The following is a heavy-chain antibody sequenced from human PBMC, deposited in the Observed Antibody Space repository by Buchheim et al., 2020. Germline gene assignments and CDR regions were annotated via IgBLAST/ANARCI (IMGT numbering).Heavy chain of an antibody. J-gene: IGHJ4*02. CDR2: IYFSGST. V-gene: IGHV4-30-4*01. Sequence: QVQLQESGPGLVKPSQTLSPTCTVSGGPISSGDYYWSWIRQPPGKGLEWIGYIYFSGSTYYNPSPKSRVTITVETSKNQFSLKLSSVTAADTAVYYCARERDSYGYDYWGQGTL. D-gene: IGHD5-18*01. CDR1: GGPISSGDYY. CDR3: ARERDSYGYDY.